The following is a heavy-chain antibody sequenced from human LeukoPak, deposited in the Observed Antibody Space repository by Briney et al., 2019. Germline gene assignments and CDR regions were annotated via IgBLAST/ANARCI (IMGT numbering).Heavy chain of an antibody. V-gene: IGHV3-30*04. CDR1: GFTFSSYA. J-gene: IGHJ6*03. CDR2: ISYDGSNK. D-gene: IGHD3-16*01. Sequence: PGGSLRLSCAASGFTFSSYAMHWVRQAPGKGLEWVAVISYDGSNKYYADSVKGRFTISRDNSKNTLYLQMNSLRAEDTAVYYCARDVEEFYYYYMDVWGKGTTVTVSS. CDR3: ARDVEEFYYYYMDV.